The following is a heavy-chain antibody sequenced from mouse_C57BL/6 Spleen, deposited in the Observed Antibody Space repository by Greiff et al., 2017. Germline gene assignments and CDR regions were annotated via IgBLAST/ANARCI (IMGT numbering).Heavy chain of an antibody. V-gene: IGHV1-53*01. CDR3: ARGRGYDEAMDY. CDR1: GYTFTSYW. CDR2: INPSNGGT. D-gene: IGHD2-2*01. Sequence: QVQLQQPGTELVKPGASVKLSCKASGYTFTSYWLHWVKQRPGQGLEWIGNINPSNGGTNYNEKFKSKATLTVDKSSSTAYMQLSSLTSEDSAVYYCARGRGYDEAMDYWGQGTSVTVSS. J-gene: IGHJ4*01.